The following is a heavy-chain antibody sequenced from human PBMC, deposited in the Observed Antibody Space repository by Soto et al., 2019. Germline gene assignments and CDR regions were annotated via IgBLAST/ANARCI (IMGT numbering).Heavy chain of an antibody. CDR3: GRYCSGGSCHTLDYYCMDV. V-gene: IGHV1-69*13. J-gene: IGHJ6*02. D-gene: IGHD2-15*01. CDR2: IIPVFGTT. CDR1: GGTFRNYG. Sequence: SVKVSWKASGGTFRNYGIGWVRQAPGQGLEWMGGIIPVFGTTNYAQKFQGRVTITADESTSTAYIEVSSLRSEDTAMFYCGRYCSGGSCHTLDYYCMDVWGQGTTVTVSS.